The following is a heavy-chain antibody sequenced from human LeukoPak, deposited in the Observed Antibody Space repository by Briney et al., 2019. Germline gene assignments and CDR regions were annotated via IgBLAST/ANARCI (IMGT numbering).Heavy chain of an antibody. CDR3: ARAPMSYDSSGFGGAFDI. CDR2: ISYGGTNK. V-gene: IGHV3-30-3*01. CDR1: GFTFSNYA. Sequence: PGRSLRLSCAASGFTFSNYAMHWVRQAPGKGLEWVAVISYGGTNKYYADSVKGRFTISRDNSKNTMYLQMNSLRAEDTAMYYCARAPMSYDSSGFGGAFDIWGQGTMVTVSS. D-gene: IGHD3-22*01. J-gene: IGHJ3*02.